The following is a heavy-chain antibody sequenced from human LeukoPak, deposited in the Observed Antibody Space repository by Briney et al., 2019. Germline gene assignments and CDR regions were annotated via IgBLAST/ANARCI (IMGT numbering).Heavy chain of an antibody. J-gene: IGHJ5*02. D-gene: IGHD3-10*01. Sequence: GASVKVSCTASGYTFTSYDINWVRQATGQGLEWMGWMNPNSGNTGYAQEFQGRVTMTRDTSISTAYMELSSLTSEDTAVYYCARRKPTSGAQYWFDPWGQGTLVTVSS. V-gene: IGHV1-8*01. CDR3: ARRKPTSGAQYWFDP. CDR1: GYTFTSYD. CDR2: MNPNSGNT.